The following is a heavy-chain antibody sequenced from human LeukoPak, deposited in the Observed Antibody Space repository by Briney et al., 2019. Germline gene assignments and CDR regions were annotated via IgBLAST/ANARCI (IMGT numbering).Heavy chain of an antibody. D-gene: IGHD6-19*01. J-gene: IGHJ4*02. CDR2: INHSGST. CDR3: ARVGYSSGWSSFDY. V-gene: IGHV4-34*01. Sequence: KPSETLSLTCAVYGGSFSGYYWSWIRQPPGKGLEWIGEINHSGSTNYNPSLKSRVTISVDTSKNQFSLKLSSVTAADTAVYYCARVGYSSGWSSFDYWGQGTLVTVSS. CDR1: GGSFSGYY.